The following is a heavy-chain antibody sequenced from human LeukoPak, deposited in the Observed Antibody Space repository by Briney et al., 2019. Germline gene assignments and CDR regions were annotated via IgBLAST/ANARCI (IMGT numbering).Heavy chain of an antibody. J-gene: IGHJ4*02. V-gene: IGHV3-64D*06. CDR2: ISSNGGST. CDR3: VKSTEVNYGSGTFDY. Sequence: GGSLGLSCSASGFTFSSYAMHWVRQVPGKGLEYVSAISSNGGSTYYADSVKGRFTISRDNSKNTLYLQMSSLRAEDTAVYYCVKSTEVNYGSGTFDYWGQGTLVTVSS. D-gene: IGHD3-10*01. CDR1: GFTFSSYA.